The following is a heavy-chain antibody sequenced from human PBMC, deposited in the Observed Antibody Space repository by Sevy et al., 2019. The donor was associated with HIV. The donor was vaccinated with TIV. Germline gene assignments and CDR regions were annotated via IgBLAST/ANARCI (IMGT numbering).Heavy chain of an antibody. CDR2: FDPEDGET. J-gene: IGHJ4*02. V-gene: IGHV1-24*01. CDR3: ATALGSSGWPKFDY. D-gene: IGHD6-19*01. Sequence: ASVKVSCKVSGYTLTELSMHWVRQAPGKGLEWMGGFDPEDGETIYAQKFQGRVTMTEDTSTDTAYMELSSLRSEDTAVYYCATALGSSGWPKFDYWGQRTLVTVSS. CDR1: GYTLTELS.